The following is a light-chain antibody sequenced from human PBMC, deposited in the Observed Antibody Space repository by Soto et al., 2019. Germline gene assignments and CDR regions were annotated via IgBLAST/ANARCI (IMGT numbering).Light chain of an antibody. CDR1: QSVDND. CDR2: DAS. V-gene: IGKV3D-15*01. Sequence: EIVMTQSPATLSVSPGDRATLSCRASQSVDNDLAWYQQKPGQPPRLLIYDASTRATGIPARFSGSQSGTEFTLTISSLLSEDFAVYSCQQYGSSLWTFGQGAKVDIK. CDR3: QQYGSSLWT. J-gene: IGKJ1*01.